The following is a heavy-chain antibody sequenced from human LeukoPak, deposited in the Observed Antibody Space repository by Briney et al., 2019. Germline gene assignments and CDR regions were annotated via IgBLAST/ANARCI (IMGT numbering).Heavy chain of an antibody. CDR3: ARGTIVATGYYYYYYMDV. J-gene: IGHJ6*03. CDR1: GGSFSGYY. V-gene: IGHV4-34*01. CDR2: INHSGST. D-gene: IGHD5-12*01. Sequence: SETLSLTCAVYGGSFSGYYWSWIRQPPGKGLEWIGEINHSGSTNYNPSLKSRVTISVDTSKNQFSLKLSSVTAADTAVYYCARGTIVATGYYYYYYMDVWGKGTTVTISS.